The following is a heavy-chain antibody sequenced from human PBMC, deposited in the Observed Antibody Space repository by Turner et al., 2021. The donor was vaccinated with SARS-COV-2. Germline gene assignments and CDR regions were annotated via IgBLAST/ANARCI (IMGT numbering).Heavy chain of an antibody. D-gene: IGHD1-1*01. Sequence: EVQLVETGGGLIQPGGSLSLSCAAYGFNVSSNYMSWVRQAPGKGLEWVSVIYSGGSTFYADSVRGRFTISRDNSKNTLYLQLKSACDEGQGLEYRGVHYRSHSFDIRRQGTTVTVSS. CDR1: GFNVSSNY. V-gene: IGHV3-53*02. CDR3: GVHYRSHSFDI. J-gene: IGHJ3*02. CDR2: IYSGGST.